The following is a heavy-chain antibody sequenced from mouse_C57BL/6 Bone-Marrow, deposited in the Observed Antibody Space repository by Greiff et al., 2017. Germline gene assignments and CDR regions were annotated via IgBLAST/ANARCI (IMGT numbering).Heavy chain of an antibody. CDR2: ILPNGGST. CDR3: ASGRDYYAKDY. J-gene: IGHJ4*01. Sequence: VQLQQPGPELVKPGASVKLSCKASGYTFTSSWMNWVKQRPGQGLEWIGMILPNGGSTDYNVKFKSKATLTVDNSSSTAYMQLSILTSEDSAVYYCASGRDYYAKDYWGQGTAVTVAT. CDR1: GYTFTSSW. V-gene: IGHV1-64*01. D-gene: IGHD1-1*01.